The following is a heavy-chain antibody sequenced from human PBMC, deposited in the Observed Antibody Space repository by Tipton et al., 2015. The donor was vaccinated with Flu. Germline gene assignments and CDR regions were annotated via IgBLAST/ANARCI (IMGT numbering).Heavy chain of an antibody. CDR1: GDSMRSDYF. CDR3: ASSYRYVTN. Sequence: GSLRLSCTVSGDSMRSDYFWGWIRQPPGKGLEWIAYISPSESDIFYADSVKGRFTISRDTANNSLYLEMHSLGVEDTAIYYCASSYRYVTNWGQGTLVTVSS. D-gene: IGHD3-16*02. J-gene: IGHJ4*02. V-gene: IGHV3-11*01. CDR2: ISPSESDI.